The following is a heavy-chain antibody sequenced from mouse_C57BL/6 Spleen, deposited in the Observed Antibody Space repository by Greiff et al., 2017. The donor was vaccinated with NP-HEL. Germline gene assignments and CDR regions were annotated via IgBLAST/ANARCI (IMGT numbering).Heavy chain of an antibody. J-gene: IGHJ4*01. CDR2: IYPRSGNT. V-gene: IGHV1-81*01. Sequence: VQLQQSGAELARPGASVKLSCTASGYTFTSYGISWVKQRTGQGLEWIGAIYPRSGNTYYNEKFKGKATLTADKSSSTAYMELRSLTSEDSAVYFCAETVQANAMDYWGQGTSVTVSS. D-gene: IGHD3-2*02. CDR1: GYTFTSYG. CDR3: AETVQANAMDY.